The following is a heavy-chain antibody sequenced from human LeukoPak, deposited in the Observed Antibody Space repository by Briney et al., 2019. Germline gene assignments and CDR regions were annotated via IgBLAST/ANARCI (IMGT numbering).Heavy chain of an antibody. CDR2: IYPGDSDI. J-gene: IGHJ5*02. CDR1: GYSITSYW. Sequence: GESLKISCKGSGYSITSYWIGWVRQMPGKGLEWMGIIYPGDSDIRYSPSFQGQVTISADKSISTAYLQWSSLKASDTAMYYCARQEYCRGGSCYTWFDPWGQGTLVTVSS. V-gene: IGHV5-51*01. CDR3: ARQEYCRGGSCYTWFDP. D-gene: IGHD2-15*01.